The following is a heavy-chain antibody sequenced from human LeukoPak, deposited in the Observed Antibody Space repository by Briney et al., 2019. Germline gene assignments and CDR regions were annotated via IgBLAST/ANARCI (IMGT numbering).Heavy chain of an antibody. CDR3: ARALPYSSQGID. CDR1: GFTFSSYA. CDR2: ISYDGSNK. J-gene: IGHJ4*02. D-gene: IGHD2-21*01. V-gene: IGHV3-30-3*01. Sequence: GGSLRLSCAASGFTFSSYAMHWVRQAPGKGLEWVAVISYDGSNKYYADSVKGRFTISRDNSKNTLYLQMNSLRAGDTAVYYCARALPYSSQGIDWGQGTLVTV.